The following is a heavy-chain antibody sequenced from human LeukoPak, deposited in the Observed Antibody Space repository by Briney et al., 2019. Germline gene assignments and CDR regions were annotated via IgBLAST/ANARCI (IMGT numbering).Heavy chain of an antibody. CDR1: GGSFSGYY. J-gene: IGHJ4*02. CDR3: ATTFPATAAVEY. Sequence: SETLSLTCVVYGGSFSGYYWSWIRQPPGKGLEWIGEINHNRSPNYSPSLKSRVTISVDTSKNQFSLKLNSVTAADTAVYYCATTFPATAAVEYWGQGTLVTVSA. V-gene: IGHV4-34*01. CDR2: INHNRSP. D-gene: IGHD6-13*01.